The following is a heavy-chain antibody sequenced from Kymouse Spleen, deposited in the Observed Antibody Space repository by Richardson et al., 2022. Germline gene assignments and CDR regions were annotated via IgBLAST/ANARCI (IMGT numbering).Heavy chain of an antibody. D-gene: IGHD7-27*02. CDR2: ISYDGSNK. CDR3: AKALTGSYGMDV. V-gene: IGHV3-30*18. CDR1: GFTFSSYG. Sequence: QVQLVESGGGVVQPGRSLRLSCAASGFTFSSYGMHWVRQAPGKGLEWVAVISYDGSNKYYADSVKGRFTISRDNSKNTLYLQMNSLRAEDTAVYYCAKALTGSYGMDVWGQGTTVTVSS. J-gene: IGHJ6*02.